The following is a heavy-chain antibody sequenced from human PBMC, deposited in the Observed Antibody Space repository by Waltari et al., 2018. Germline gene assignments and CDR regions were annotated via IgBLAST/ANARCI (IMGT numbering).Heavy chain of an antibody. V-gene: IGHV1-8*01. D-gene: IGHD4-4*01. J-gene: IGHJ1*01. CDR3: AGAHYSNHNFRI. Sequence: QVQLVQSGAEVKKPGASVKVSCKASGYSFTTYYINWVRQATGQGLEWMGWMNPNSGNTDYAQKFQGRVTMTRNSSISTAYMELSSLRSEDTAVYYCAGAHYSNHNFRIWGQGTLVTVSS. CDR1: GYSFTTYY. CDR2: MNPNSGNT.